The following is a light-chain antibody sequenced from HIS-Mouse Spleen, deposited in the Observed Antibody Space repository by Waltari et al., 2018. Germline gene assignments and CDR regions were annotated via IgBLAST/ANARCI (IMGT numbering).Light chain of an antibody. CDR2: DVS. CDR3: SSYTSSSFNVV. J-gene: IGLJ2*01. V-gene: IGLV2-14*03. Sequence: QSALTQPASVSGSPGQSITISCTGTSSDVGGYNYVSWYQQHPGKAPKLMIYDVSNRPSGVSNRFSGSKSGKTASLTISGLQAEDEADYYCSSYTSSSFNVVFGGGTKLTVL. CDR1: SSDVGGYNY.